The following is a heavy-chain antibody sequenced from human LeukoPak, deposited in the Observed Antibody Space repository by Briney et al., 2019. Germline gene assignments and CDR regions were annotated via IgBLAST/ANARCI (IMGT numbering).Heavy chain of an antibody. V-gene: IGHV1-46*01. CDR2: INPSGGSA. J-gene: IGHJ4*02. CDR3: ASVPGYSSGWYVD. CDR1: GYTFINYY. Sequence: ASVKVSCKASGYTFINYYMHWVRQAPGQGLEWMGTINPSGGSASYAQKFQGRATMTRDTSTTTVYMEVSSLRSEDTAVYYCASVPGYSSGWYVDWGQGTLVTVSS. D-gene: IGHD6-19*01.